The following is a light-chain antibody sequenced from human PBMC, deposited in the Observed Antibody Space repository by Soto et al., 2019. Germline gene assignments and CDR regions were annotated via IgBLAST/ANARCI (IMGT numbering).Light chain of an antibody. CDR2: EIN. Sequence: QSVLTQPASVSGSPGQSITISCTGTSSDIGAYNYVSWYQHHPGKAPKLMIYEINNRPSGVSNRFSGSKSGNTASLAISGLQAEDEADYYCSSHTSGYTVVFGGGTKVTVL. CDR1: SSDIGAYNY. CDR3: SSHTSGYTVV. V-gene: IGLV2-14*01. J-gene: IGLJ2*01.